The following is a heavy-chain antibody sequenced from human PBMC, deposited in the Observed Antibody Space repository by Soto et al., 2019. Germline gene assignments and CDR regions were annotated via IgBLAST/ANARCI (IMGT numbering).Heavy chain of an antibody. D-gene: IGHD6-6*01. CDR3: ARDGAARLYYYYYYMDV. J-gene: IGHJ6*03. CDR2: INPSGGST. CDR1: GYTFTSYY. V-gene: IGHV1-46*03. Sequence: ASVKVSCKASGYTFTSYYMHWVRQAPGQGLEWMGIINPSGGSTSYAQKFQGRVTMTRDTSTSTVYMELSSLRSEDTAVYYCARDGAARLYYYYYYMDVWGKGTTVTVSS.